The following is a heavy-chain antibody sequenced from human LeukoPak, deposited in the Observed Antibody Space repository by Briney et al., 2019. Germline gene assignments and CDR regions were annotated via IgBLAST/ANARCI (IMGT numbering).Heavy chain of an antibody. J-gene: IGHJ6*02. CDR3: ARETLGAGGMDV. CDR1: GGSISTYY. Sequence: PSETLSLTCTVSGGSISTYYWSWIRQPPREGLEWTGYVYYSGGTNYNPSLKSRVTISVDTSKNKFSLKLSSVTAADTAVYYCARETLGAGGMDVWGQGTTVTVSS. CDR2: VYYSGGT. V-gene: IGHV4-59*01. D-gene: IGHD3-16*01.